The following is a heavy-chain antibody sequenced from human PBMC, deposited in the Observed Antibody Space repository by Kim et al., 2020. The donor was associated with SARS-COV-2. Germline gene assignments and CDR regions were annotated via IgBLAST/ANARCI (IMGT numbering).Heavy chain of an antibody. CDR1: GGSISSSSYY. D-gene: IGHD3-10*01. J-gene: IGHJ4*02. CDR3: ARHDIGALGDGPRTDY. V-gene: IGHV4-39*01. CDR2: IYYSGST. Sequence: SETLSLTCTVSGGSISSSSYYWGWIRQPPGKGLEWIGSIYYSGSTYYNPSLKSRVTISVDTSKNQFSLKLSSVTAADTAVYYCARHDIGALGDGPRTDYWGQGTLVTVSS.